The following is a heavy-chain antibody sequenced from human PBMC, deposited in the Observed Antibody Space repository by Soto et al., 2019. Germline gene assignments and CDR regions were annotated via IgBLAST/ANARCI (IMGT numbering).Heavy chain of an antibody. CDR3: ARDSDIVVVPAAILDY. CDR1: GGTFSSYT. V-gene: IGHV1-69*08. Sequence: QVQLVQSGAEVKKPGSSVKVSCKASGGTFSSYTISWVRQAPGQGLEWMGRIIPILGIANYAQKFQGRVTIAEDKHTSTAYMEMSSLRSEDTAVYYCARDSDIVVVPAAILDYWGQGTLVTVSS. CDR2: IIPILGIA. J-gene: IGHJ4*02. D-gene: IGHD2-2*01.